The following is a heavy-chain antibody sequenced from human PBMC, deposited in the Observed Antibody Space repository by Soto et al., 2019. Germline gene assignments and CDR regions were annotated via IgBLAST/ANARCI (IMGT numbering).Heavy chain of an antibody. CDR1: GGSVSSGSYY. CDR3: ARDRVSYYGSGSYIAFDI. V-gene: IGHV4-61*01. CDR2: IYYSGST. J-gene: IGHJ3*02. Sequence: QVQLQESGPGLVKPSETLSLTCTVSGGSVSSGSYYWSWIRQPPGKGLEWIGYIYYSGSTNYNPPLTSEVTITVDTSKYQCFLKLRSVTAADTAVYYCARDRVSYYGSGSYIAFDIWGQGTMVTVSS. D-gene: IGHD3-10*01.